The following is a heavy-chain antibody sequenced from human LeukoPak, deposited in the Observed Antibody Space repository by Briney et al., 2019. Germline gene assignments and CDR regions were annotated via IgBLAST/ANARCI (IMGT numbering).Heavy chain of an antibody. CDR1: GGSISSHY. D-gene: IGHD2-2*01. CDR2: IYYSGST. CDR3: ARGSTSPDP. V-gene: IGHV4-59*11. Sequence: SETLSLTCTVSGGSISSHYWSWIRQPPGNGLEWIGYIYYSGSTNYNPSLKSRVTISVDTSKNQFSLKLSSVTAADTAVYYCARGSTSPDPWGQGTLVTVSS. J-gene: IGHJ5*02.